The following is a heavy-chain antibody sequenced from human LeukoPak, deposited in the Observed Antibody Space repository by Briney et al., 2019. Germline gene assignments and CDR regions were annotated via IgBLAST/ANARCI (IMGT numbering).Heavy chain of an antibody. CDR2: IYYSGST. CDR1: GGSISSYY. J-gene: IGHJ3*02. Sequence: SETLSLTCTVSGGSISSYYWSWIRQPPGKGLEWIGYIYYSGSTNYNPSLKGRVTISVDTSKNQFSLKLSSVTAADTAMYYCARDHSRGWYRGAFDIWGQGTRLTVSS. CDR3: ARDHSRGWYRGAFDI. V-gene: IGHV4-59*01. D-gene: IGHD6-19*01.